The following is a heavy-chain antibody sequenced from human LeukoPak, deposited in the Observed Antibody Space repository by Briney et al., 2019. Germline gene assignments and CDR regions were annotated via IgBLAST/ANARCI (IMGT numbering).Heavy chain of an antibody. J-gene: IGHJ6*03. D-gene: IGHD3-10*01. V-gene: IGHV1-69*01. CDR1: GGTFSSYA. CDR3: ARECSWFGDGYYMDV. Sequence: GASVKVSCKASGGTFSSYAISWVRQAPGQGLEWMGGIIPIFGTANYAQKFQGRVTITADESTSTAYMELSSLRSEDTAVYYCARECSWFGDGYYMDVWGKGTTVTVSS. CDR2: IIPIFGTA.